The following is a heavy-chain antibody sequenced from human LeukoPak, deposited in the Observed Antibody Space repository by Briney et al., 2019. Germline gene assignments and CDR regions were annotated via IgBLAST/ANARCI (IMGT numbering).Heavy chain of an antibody. V-gene: IGHV4-59*12. Sequence: NSSETLSLTCTVSGGSISSYYWSWIRQPPGKGLEWIGSIYYSGTTYYNPSLKSRLTISVDTSKNQFSLKLTSVTAADTAVYYCARAIPAYSSGWFCDAFDIWGQGTMVTVSS. D-gene: IGHD6-19*01. CDR2: IYYSGTT. J-gene: IGHJ3*02. CDR1: GGSISSYY. CDR3: ARAIPAYSSGWFCDAFDI.